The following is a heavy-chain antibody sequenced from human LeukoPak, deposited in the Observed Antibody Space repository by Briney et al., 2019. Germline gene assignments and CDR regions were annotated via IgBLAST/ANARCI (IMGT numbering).Heavy chain of an antibody. V-gene: IGHV1-46*01. Sequence: ASVKVSCKASGYTFTSYYMHWVRQAPGQGLEWMGIINPSGGSTSYAQKFQGRVTMTRDTSTSTVYMELSSLRSEDTAVYYCARTMLGEQFTPVGGDIWGQGTMVTVSS. CDR2: INPSGGST. CDR3: ARTMLGEQFTPVGGDI. J-gene: IGHJ3*02. CDR1: GYTFTSYY. D-gene: IGHD3-10*02.